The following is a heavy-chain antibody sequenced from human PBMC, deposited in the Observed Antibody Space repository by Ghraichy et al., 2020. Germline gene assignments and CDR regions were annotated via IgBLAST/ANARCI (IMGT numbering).Heavy chain of an antibody. V-gene: IGHV4-34*01. CDR3: ATRDY. CDR2: INHSGST. J-gene: IGHJ4*02. CDR1: GGSFSTYY. D-gene: IGHD3-10*01. Sequence: SETLSLTCAVYGGSFSTYYWSWIRQPPGKGLEWIGEINHSGSTNYNPSLKSPVTISVHTSKNQFSLKLSSVTAADTAVYYCATRDYWGQGTLVTVSS.